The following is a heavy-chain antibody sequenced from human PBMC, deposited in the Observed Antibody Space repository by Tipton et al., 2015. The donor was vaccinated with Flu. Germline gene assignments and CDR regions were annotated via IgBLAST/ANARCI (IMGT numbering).Heavy chain of an antibody. CDR1: GESMESFY. CDR3: ARHLTYSFHA. CDR2: IAYTGST. Sequence: LRLSCTVSGESMESFYWSWIRQAPGKGLEWIGYIAYTGSTNYSPSLKSRVTMSVDMSKNQFSLRLKSVAATDTAVYYCARHLTYSFHAWGQGIPVIVSS. D-gene: IGHD2-15*01. J-gene: IGHJ5*02. V-gene: IGHV4-59*08.